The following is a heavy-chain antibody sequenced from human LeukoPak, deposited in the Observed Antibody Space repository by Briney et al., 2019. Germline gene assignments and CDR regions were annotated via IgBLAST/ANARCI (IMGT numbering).Heavy chain of an antibody. Sequence: GGSLRLSCVVSGFTFSSYWMSWDRRAPGKGLEWVAKINQYGTEKYYVDSVKGRFTISRDNAKNSLYLQMNSLRAEDTAVYYCARAELVGASFDYWGQGTLVTVSS. D-gene: IGHD1-26*01. CDR1: GFTFSSYW. CDR2: INQYGTEK. J-gene: IGHJ4*02. CDR3: ARAELVGASFDY. V-gene: IGHV3-7*02.